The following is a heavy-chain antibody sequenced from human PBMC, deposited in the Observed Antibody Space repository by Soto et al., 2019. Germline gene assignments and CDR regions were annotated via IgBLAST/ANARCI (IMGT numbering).Heavy chain of an antibody. CDR1: GGTFSSYT. CDR3: ARSPHYYGSGSYYNNYYYYMDV. J-gene: IGHJ6*03. Sequence: QVQLVQSGAEVKKPGSSVKVSCKASGGTFSSYTISWMRQAPGQGLEWMGRIIPILGIANYAQKFQGRVTITADKSTSTAYMELSSLRSEDTAVYYCARSPHYYGSGSYYNNYYYYMDVWGKGTTVTVSS. CDR2: IIPILGIA. V-gene: IGHV1-69*02. D-gene: IGHD3-10*01.